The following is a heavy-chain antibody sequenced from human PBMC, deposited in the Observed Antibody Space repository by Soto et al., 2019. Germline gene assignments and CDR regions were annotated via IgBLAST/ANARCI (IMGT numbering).Heavy chain of an antibody. J-gene: IGHJ5*02. CDR3: AKDLLPNTVTTCGS. CDR2: ISSDGNNK. D-gene: IGHD4-17*01. Sequence: QVQLVESGGGVVQPGRSLRLSCAASGFTFDSYGMHWVRQAPGKGLEWVAVISSDGNNKYYADSVNGRFTISRDNFKNTLYLQMSSLRADDTAVYYCAKDLLPNTVTTCGSWGQGTLVTVSS. V-gene: IGHV3-30*18. CDR1: GFTFDSYG.